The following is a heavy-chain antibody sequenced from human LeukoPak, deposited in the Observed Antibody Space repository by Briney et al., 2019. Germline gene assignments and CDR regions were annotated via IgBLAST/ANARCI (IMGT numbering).Heavy chain of an antibody. CDR2: IVVGSGAT. J-gene: IGHJ5*02. Sequence: SVKVSCKASGFTFRSSAIQWVRQARGQRLEWIGWIVVGSGATSYAHYLQERLTITRDMSTGTAYLELSGLRSEDTGIYYCAAETYTDSCCWFDPWGQGTLVTVSS. CDR1: GFTFRSSA. V-gene: IGHV1-58*02. D-gene: IGHD3-16*01. CDR3: AAETYTDSCCWFDP.